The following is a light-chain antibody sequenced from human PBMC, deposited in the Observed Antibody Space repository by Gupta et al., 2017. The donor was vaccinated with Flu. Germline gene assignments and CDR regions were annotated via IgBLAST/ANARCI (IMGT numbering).Light chain of an antibody. CDR1: QSISSL. J-gene: IGKJ1*01. Sequence: VGGRVTISRRASQSISSLYCWYQKKPGKAPKLLNYKATTLEAGAPSRFSGSGFGKEFTLTSSRLQPDVFATYCCQGYNSYWAFGQGTKVEIK. CDR3: QGYNSYWA. V-gene: IGKV1-5*03. CDR2: KAT.